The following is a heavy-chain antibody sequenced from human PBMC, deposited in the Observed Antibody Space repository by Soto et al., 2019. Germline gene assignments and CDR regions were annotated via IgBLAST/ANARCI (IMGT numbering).Heavy chain of an antibody. V-gene: IGHV4-59*08. CDR1: DDSSSNYK. CDR3: VRQGFGRLHGLVDV. CDR2: IDSNGGT. J-gene: IGHJ6*02. D-gene: IGHD3-10*01. Sequence: QVQLQESGPGLVKPSETLSLTCTVSDDSSSNYKWSWIRQPPGRRLEWIGYIDSNGGTSYNPSLQSRGTISIDTSTKQFLLKLSSVTAADTAVYYCVRQGFGRLHGLVDVWGQGTTVTVSS.